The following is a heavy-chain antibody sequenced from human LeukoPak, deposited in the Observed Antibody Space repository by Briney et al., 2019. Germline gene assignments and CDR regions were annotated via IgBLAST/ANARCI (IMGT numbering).Heavy chain of an antibody. D-gene: IGHD3-10*01. J-gene: IGHJ3*02. Sequence: SVKVSCKASGGTFSSYAISWVRQAPGQGLEWMGRIIPIFGTANYAQKFQGRVTITTDESTSTAYMELSSLRSEDTAVYYCVSRGFGLGAFDIWGQRTMVTV. V-gene: IGHV1-69*05. CDR1: GGTFSSYA. CDR2: IIPIFGTA. CDR3: VSRGFGLGAFDI.